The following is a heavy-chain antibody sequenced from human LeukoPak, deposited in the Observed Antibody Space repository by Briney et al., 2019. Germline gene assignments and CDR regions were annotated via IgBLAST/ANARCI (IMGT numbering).Heavy chain of an antibody. CDR2: IYDSRTI. J-gene: IGHJ4*02. V-gene: IGHV4-39*01. Sequence: SETLPLTCTVSGGSISSGSHHWGWFRQSPGKGLEWIGSIYDSRTIYYNPSLNSRVTISAVTSKNQFSLQLNSVTAADTAVYYCARHDGRSGGTMGALDSWGQGSLVTVSS. CDR3: ARHDGRSGGTMGALDS. CDR1: GGSISSGSHH. D-gene: IGHD4-23*01.